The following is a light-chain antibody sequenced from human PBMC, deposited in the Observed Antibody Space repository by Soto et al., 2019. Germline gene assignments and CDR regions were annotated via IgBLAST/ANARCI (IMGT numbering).Light chain of an antibody. CDR2: GAS. CDR1: QSVSSSY. CDR3: QQYGSLFT. Sequence: EIVLTQSPGTLSLSPGERATLSCRASQSVSSSYLAWYQQKPGQAPRLLIYGASSRATGIPDRFSGSGSGTDFTLTISRLEPEDFAVYYCQQYGSLFTFGPGPKWISN. V-gene: IGKV3-20*01. J-gene: IGKJ3*01.